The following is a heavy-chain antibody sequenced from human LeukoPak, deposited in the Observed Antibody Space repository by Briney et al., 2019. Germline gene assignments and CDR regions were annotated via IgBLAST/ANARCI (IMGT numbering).Heavy chain of an antibody. D-gene: IGHD1-26*01. V-gene: IGHV3-7*01. Sequence: PGGSLRLSCGASGFTFDDYWMSWVRQAPGQGLEWVANINQDGSEKYYLDSAKGRFTISRDNARNSLYLQVNSLRAEDTAVYYCARADSGSYLSQDAFDIWGQGTMVTVSS. CDR2: INQDGSEK. J-gene: IGHJ3*02. CDR3: ARADSGSYLSQDAFDI. CDR1: GFTFDDYW.